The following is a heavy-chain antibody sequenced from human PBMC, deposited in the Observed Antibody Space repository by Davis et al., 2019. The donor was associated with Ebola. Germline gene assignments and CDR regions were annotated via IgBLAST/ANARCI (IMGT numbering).Heavy chain of an antibody. CDR2: INHSGIT. D-gene: IGHD2-2*01. Sequence: SETLSLTCAVSGGSSSVYCWSWIPHTPGKGLEWIGEINHSGITNYNPSLKSRVTISVDTSKNQFSLKLSSVTAADTAIYYCARGPYGNGYQMQWGYFYHGMDVWGQGTTVIVSS. V-gene: IGHV4-34*01. CDR1: GGSSSVYC. J-gene: IGHJ6*02. CDR3: ARGPYGNGYQMQWGYFYHGMDV.